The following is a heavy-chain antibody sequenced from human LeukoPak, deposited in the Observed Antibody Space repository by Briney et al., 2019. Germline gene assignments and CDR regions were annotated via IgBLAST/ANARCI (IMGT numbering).Heavy chain of an antibody. Sequence: GASVKVSCKASGGTFSSYAISWVRQAPGQGLEWMGRIIPILGIANYAQKFQGRVTITADKSTSTAYMELSSLRSEDTAVYYCAREPYDSSGSPFDPWGQGTLVTVSS. CDR3: AREPYDSSGSPFDP. CDR1: GGTFSSYA. J-gene: IGHJ5*02. V-gene: IGHV1-69*04. CDR2: IIPILGIA. D-gene: IGHD3-22*01.